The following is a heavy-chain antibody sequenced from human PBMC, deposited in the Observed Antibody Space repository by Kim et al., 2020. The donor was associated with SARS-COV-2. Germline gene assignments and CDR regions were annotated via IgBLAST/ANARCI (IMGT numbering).Heavy chain of an antibody. CDR1: GESIRNSNYY. V-gene: IGHV4-39*07. CDR2: TYSSGRT. Sequence: SETLSLTCTVSGESIRNSNYYWGWIRQPPWKGLEWIGSTYSSGRTLYNPSLKSRVTISVDLSKNQFSLELKSVTAAATAVFYGTKGSRKTLINIASWGQG. CDR3: TKGSRKTLINIAS. D-gene: IGHD3-16*01. J-gene: IGHJ4*02.